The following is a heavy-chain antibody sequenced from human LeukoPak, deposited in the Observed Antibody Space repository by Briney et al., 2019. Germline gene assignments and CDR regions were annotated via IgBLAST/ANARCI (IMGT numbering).Heavy chain of an antibody. J-gene: IGHJ3*02. CDR1: GYTFTSYD. Sequence: ASVTVSCKASGYTFTSYDINWVRQAPGQGLEWMGWMNPNSGNTGYAQKFQGRVTMTRNTSISTAYMELSSLRSEDTAVYYCARGGWLVQGLHAFDIWGQGTMVTVSS. CDR2: MNPNSGNT. D-gene: IGHD6-19*01. CDR3: ARGGWLVQGLHAFDI. V-gene: IGHV1-8*01.